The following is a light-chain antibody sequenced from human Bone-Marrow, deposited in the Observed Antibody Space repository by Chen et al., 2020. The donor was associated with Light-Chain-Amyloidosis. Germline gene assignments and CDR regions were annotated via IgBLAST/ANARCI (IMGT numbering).Light chain of an antibody. J-gene: IGKJ4*01. Sequence: DIQMTQSPSTLSASVGDRVTITCRASQTISSWLAWYQQKPGKVPKLLIYKSSSLESGVPSRFSGSGSGTEFTLTISRLQPDDSATYYCQQYNSYSPLTVGGGTKVEIK. CDR3: QQYNSYSPLT. CDR1: QTISSW. V-gene: IGKV1-5*03. CDR2: KSS.